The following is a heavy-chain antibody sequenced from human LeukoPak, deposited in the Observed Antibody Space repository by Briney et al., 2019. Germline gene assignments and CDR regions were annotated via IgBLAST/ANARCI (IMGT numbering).Heavy chain of an antibody. V-gene: IGHV3-21*01. CDR2: ISSSSSYI. CDR3: ARMDYYDSSGNDAFDI. D-gene: IGHD3-22*01. Sequence: GGSLRLSCAASGFTFSSYSMNWVRQAPGKGLEWVSSISSSSSYIYYADSVKGRFTISRDNAKNSLYLQMNSLRAEDTAVYYCARMDYYDSSGNDAFDIWGQGTMVTVSS. CDR1: GFTFSSYS. J-gene: IGHJ3*02.